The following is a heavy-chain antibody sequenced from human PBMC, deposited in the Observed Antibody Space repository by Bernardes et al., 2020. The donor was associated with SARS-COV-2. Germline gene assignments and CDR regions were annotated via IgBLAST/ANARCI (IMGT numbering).Heavy chain of an antibody. J-gene: IGHJ6*02. D-gene: IGHD3-16*01. CDR1: GFTFSSDS. CDR2: ISSSTSTI. V-gene: IGHV3-48*01. CDR3: ARAGGDV. Sequence: GGSLRLSCAASGFTFSSDSMNWVRQAPGKGLEWVSYISSSTSTIYYADSVKGRFTISRDNANNSLYLQMNSLRAEDTAVYYCARAGGDVCGQGTTVTVSS.